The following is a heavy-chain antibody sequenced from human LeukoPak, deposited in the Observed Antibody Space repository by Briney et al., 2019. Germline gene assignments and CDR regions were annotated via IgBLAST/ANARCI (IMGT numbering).Heavy chain of an antibody. Sequence: LPGGSLRLSCAASGFTFSSYAMNWVRQAPGKGLEWVSAISGSGSSTYYADSVKGRFTISRDNSKNTLYLQMNSLRAEDTAVYYCAKNLESYCSGGTCYYFDYWGQGTLVTVSS. D-gene: IGHD2-15*01. J-gene: IGHJ4*02. V-gene: IGHV3-23*01. CDR3: AKNLESYCSGGTCYYFDY. CDR2: ISGSGSST. CDR1: GFTFSSYA.